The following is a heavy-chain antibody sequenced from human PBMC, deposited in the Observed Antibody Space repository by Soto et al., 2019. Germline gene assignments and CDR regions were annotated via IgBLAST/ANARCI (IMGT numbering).Heavy chain of an antibody. CDR1: GFTFSTYW. V-gene: IGHV3-74*01. J-gene: IGHJ6*02. CDR3: ARDAYYDMVV. Sequence: EVQLVESGGGLVQPGGSLRLSCAASGFTFSTYWMHWVRQAPGKGLVWVSRINSDGSTTNYADSVKGRFTISRDNAKNKLYQQMNSLTAEDTAVYYCARDAYYDMVVWGQGTTVAVSS. CDR2: INSDGSTT.